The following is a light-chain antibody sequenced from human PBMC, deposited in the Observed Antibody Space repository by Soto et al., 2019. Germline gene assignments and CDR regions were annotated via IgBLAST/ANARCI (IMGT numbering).Light chain of an antibody. J-gene: IGLJ1*01. Sequence: QSLLAQPASVSGSPGQSITISCTGTSSDVGSYNLVSWYQQHLGKAPKLMIYEVSKRPSGVSNRFSGSKSGNTASLTISGLQAEDEADYYCCSYAGSSTYVFGTGTKVTVL. CDR2: EVS. CDR1: SSDVGSYNL. V-gene: IGLV2-23*02. CDR3: CSYAGSSTYV.